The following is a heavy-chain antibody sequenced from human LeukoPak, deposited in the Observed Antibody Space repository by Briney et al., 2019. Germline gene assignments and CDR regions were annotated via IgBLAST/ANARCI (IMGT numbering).Heavy chain of an antibody. CDR3: ATVFKGSSLQDY. V-gene: IGHV3-74*01. J-gene: IGHJ4*02. Sequence: PGGSLRLSCVASAFTITDHWMYWVRQAPGRGLVWVSRIKTDERSAVYADSVKGRFTISRDNAKNTLYLQMNSLRVEDTAVYYCATVFKGSSLQDYWGRGTLVTVSS. D-gene: IGHD1-26*01. CDR1: AFTITDHW. CDR2: IKTDERSA.